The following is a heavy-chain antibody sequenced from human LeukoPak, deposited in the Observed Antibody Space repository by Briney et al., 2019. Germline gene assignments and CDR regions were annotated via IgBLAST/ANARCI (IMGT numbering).Heavy chain of an antibody. J-gene: IGHJ4*02. D-gene: IGHD4-17*01. CDR3: ARIGDDYGDYYFDY. Sequence: GGSLSLSCAASGFTFSSYSMNWVRQAPGKGLEWVSYISSSSSTIYYADSVKGRFTISRDNAKNSLHLQMNSLRAEDTAVYYCARIGDDYGDYYFDYWGQGTLVTVSS. V-gene: IGHV3-48*01. CDR2: ISSSSSTI. CDR1: GFTFSSYS.